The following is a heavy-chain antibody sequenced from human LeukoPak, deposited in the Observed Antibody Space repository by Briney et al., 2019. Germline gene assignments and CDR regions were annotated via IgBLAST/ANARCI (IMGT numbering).Heavy chain of an antibody. CDR2: ISTSSSYI. D-gene: IGHD3-10*01. V-gene: IGHV3-21*01. CDR1: GFTFSSYS. J-gene: IGHJ4*02. Sequence: GGSLRLSCAAYGFTFSSYSMNWVRQAPGKGLEWVSFISTSSSYIYYADSVKGRFTISRDNAKNSLYLEMNSLRAEDTAVYYCARGMISYYGASFDYWGQGTLVTVSS. CDR3: ARGMISYYGASFDY.